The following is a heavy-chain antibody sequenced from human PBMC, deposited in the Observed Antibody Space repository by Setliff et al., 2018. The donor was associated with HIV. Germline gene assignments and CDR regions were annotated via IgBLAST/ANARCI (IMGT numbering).Heavy chain of an antibody. Sequence: SETLSLTCTVSGGSISSGDYHLGWVRQHPRKGLEWIGYNLNGVSTYYNPSLQSRVTISVDTPNNQFYLKLNSVTAADTAVYYCATYIAGGSGRGSWGQGTLVTSPQ. CDR1: GGSISSGDYH. CDR2: NLNGVST. D-gene: IGHD3-10*01. V-gene: IGHV4-31*02. CDR3: ATYIAGGSGRGS. J-gene: IGHJ5*02.